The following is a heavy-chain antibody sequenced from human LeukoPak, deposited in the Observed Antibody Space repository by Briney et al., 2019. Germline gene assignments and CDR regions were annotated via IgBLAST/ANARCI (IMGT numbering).Heavy chain of an antibody. D-gene: IGHD6-19*01. V-gene: IGHV3-7*01. Sequence: PGGSLRLSCAASGFTFSSYWMSWVRQAPGKGLEWVANIKKDGTEKKYVDSVKGRLTISRDNAKNSLYLQMNSLRAEDTALCYCAREGGSGWYSGWFDPWGQGTLVTVSS. CDR1: GFTFSSYW. CDR2: IKKDGTEK. J-gene: IGHJ5*02. CDR3: AREGGSGWYSGWFDP.